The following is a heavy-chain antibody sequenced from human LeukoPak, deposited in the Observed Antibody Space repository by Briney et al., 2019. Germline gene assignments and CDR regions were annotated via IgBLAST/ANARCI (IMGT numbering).Heavy chain of an antibody. Sequence: GESLKISCKGSGYIFSINWIGWVRQMPGKGLEWMGIIYPGDSDTRYNPSFRGQVIISADKSISTAYLQWSSLKASDTAMYYCARRSGYIHGTDYWGQGTLVTVSS. CDR2: IYPGDSDT. D-gene: IGHD5-18*01. CDR3: ARRSGYIHGTDY. CDR1: GYIFSINW. J-gene: IGHJ4*02. V-gene: IGHV5-51*01.